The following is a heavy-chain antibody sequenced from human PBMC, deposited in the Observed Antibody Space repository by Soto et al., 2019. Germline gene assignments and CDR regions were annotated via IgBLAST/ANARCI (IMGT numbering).Heavy chain of an antibody. CDR1: GGTFSSYA. V-gene: IGHV1-69*12. Sequence: QVQLVQSGAEVKKPGSSVKVSCKASGGTFSSYAISWVRQAPGQGLEWMGGIIPIFGTANYAQKFQGRVTITADESTSTAYMEMSSLRAEDTAVYYCARERSYHLPDAFDIWGQGTMVTVSS. D-gene: IGHD1-26*01. CDR2: IIPIFGTA. J-gene: IGHJ3*02. CDR3: ARERSYHLPDAFDI.